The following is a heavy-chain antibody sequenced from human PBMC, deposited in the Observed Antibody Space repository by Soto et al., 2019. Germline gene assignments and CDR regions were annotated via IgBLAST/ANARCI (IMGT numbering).Heavy chain of an antibody. CDR1: GFDVTTNC. J-gene: IGHJ4*02. CDR2: VCTGGAT. Sequence: PGGSLRLSCVGSGFDVTTNCMRWVRQAPGKGLECVSIVCTGGATHYVDSVKGRFTISRDRSKNTVHLQMNNVRAEDTAVYYCVRDKRTISGIFPGYWGQGTQVTVSS. D-gene: IGHD1-1*01. V-gene: IGHV3-53*01. CDR3: VRDKRTISGIFPGY.